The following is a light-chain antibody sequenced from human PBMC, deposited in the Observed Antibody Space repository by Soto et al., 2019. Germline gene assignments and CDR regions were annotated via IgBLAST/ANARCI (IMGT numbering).Light chain of an antibody. CDR2: DVS. V-gene: IGLV2-14*03. CDR3: SSYTSSSTLV. CDR1: SSDVGAYNY. J-gene: IGLJ2*01. Sequence: QSALTQPASVSGSPGQPITISCTGTSSDVGAYNYVSWYQQHPGKAPKLMIFDVSNRPSGVSNRFSGSKSGNTASLTISGLQAEDEADYYCSSYTSSSTLVFGGGTKVTVL.